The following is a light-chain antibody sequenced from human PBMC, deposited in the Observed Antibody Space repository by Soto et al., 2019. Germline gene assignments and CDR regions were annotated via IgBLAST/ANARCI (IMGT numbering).Light chain of an antibody. CDR1: QSVSSTH. J-gene: IGKJ2*01. V-gene: IGKV3D-20*01. Sequence: EIVLTQSPATLSLCPGERATLSCGASQSVSSTHLAWYQQKPGLAPRLLICDASSRATDIPDRFSGSGSGTDFTLTITALQPQDFAVYYCQQYGSSPFTFGQGTKLEIK. CDR3: QQYGSSPFT. CDR2: DAS.